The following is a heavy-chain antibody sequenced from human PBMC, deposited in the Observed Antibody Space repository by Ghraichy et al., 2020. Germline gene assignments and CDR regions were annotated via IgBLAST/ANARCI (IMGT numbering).Heavy chain of an antibody. CDR1: GGSMRSSSYY. D-gene: IGHD2-15*01. CDR2: IYYSGST. J-gene: IGHJ4*02. Sequence: SETLSLTCTVSGGSMRSSSYYWGWIRQPPGKGLAWIGNIYYSGSTFYNPSLKSRVTISEDTSKNQFSLKLNSVTAADTAVYYCARGYCSGGSCYSGTGGFDYWGQGTLVTVSS. CDR3: ARGYCSGGSCYSGTGGFDY. V-gene: IGHV4-39*01.